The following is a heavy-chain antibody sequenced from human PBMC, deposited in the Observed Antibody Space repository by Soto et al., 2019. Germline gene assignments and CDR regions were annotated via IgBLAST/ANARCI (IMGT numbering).Heavy chain of an antibody. CDR1: GYNFATYW. CDR3: ARHGFYGDYASNYFDP. Sequence: GESLKISCEGFGYNFATYWIAWVRQMPGKGLEYMGIIYPGDSDSRYSPSFQGQVTFSADKSIGTAYMQWSSLKASDTAMYYCARHGFYGDYASNYFDPWGQGTLVTVSS. CDR2: IYPGDSDS. J-gene: IGHJ5*02. V-gene: IGHV5-51*01. D-gene: IGHD4-17*01.